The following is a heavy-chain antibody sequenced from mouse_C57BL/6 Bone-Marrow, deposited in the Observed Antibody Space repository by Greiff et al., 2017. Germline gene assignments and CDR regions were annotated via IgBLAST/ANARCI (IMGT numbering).Heavy chain of an antibody. Sequence: EVKLVESGGGLVKPGGSLKLSCAASGFTFSSYAMSWVRQTPEKRLEWVATISDGGSYTYYPDNVKGRFTISRDNAKNNLYLQMSHLKSEDTAMYYCARENNYDYDWFAYWGQGTLVTVSA. CDR2: ISDGGSYT. D-gene: IGHD2-4*01. CDR3: ARENNYDYDWFAY. CDR1: GFTFSSYA. V-gene: IGHV5-4*01. J-gene: IGHJ3*01.